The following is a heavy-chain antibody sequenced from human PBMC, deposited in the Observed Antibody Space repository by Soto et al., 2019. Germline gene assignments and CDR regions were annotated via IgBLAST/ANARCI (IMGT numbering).Heavy chain of an antibody. J-gene: IGHJ4*02. CDR2: ISAYNGNT. V-gene: IGHV1-18*04. Sequence: SVKVSCKASGYTFTSYGISWVRQAPGQGLEWMGWISAYNGNTNYAQKLQGRVTMTTDTSTSTAYMELRSLRSDDTAVYYCAGDLRTTYYYDSSRYPKAFDYWGQGTLVTVSA. CDR1: GYTFTSYG. D-gene: IGHD3-22*01. CDR3: AGDLRTTYYYDSSRYPKAFDY.